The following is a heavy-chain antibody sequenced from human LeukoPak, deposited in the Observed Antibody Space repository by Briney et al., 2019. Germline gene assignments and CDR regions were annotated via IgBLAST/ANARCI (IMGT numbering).Heavy chain of an antibody. J-gene: IGHJ6*03. CDR1: GGSFSGYY. Sequence: SETLSLTCAVYGGSFSGYYWSWIRQPPGKGLEWIGEINHSGSTNYNPSLKSRVTISVDTSKNHFSLKLSSVTPADTAVYYCARARGDIVAVPAAPLHYYYDMDVWGKGTTVTVSS. CDR2: INHSGST. V-gene: IGHV4-34*01. D-gene: IGHD2-2*01. CDR3: ARARGDIVAVPAAPLHYYYDMDV.